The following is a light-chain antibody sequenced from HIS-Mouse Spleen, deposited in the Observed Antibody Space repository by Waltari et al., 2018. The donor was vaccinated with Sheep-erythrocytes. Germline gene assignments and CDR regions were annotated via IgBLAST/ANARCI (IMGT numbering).Light chain of an antibody. J-gene: IGKJ4*01. Sequence: SASVGDRVTITCRASQSISSYLNWYQQKPGKAPQLLIYAASSLQSGVPSRFSGSGSGTDFTLTISSLQPEDFATYYCQQSYSTPPLTFGGGTKVEIK. CDR1: QSISSY. CDR2: AAS. CDR3: QQSYSTPPLT. V-gene: IGKV1-39*01.